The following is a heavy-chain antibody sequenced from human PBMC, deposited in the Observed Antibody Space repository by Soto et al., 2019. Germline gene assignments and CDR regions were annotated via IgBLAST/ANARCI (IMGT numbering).Heavy chain of an antibody. J-gene: IGHJ6*02. CDR3: ERDRASLGMDV. V-gene: IGHV3-66*01. CDR1: GFTVSSNY. Sequence: EVQLVESGGGLVQPGGSLRLSCAASGFTVSSNYMSWVRQAPGKGLEWVSVIYSGGSTYYADSVKGRFTISRDNSKNTLYLQMNSLRGEDTAVYYCERDRASLGMDVWGQGTTVTVSS. D-gene: IGHD3-10*01. CDR2: IYSGGST.